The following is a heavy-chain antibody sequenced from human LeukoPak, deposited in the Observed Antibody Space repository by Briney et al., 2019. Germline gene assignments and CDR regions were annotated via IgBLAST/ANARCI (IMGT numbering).Heavy chain of an antibody. CDR3: ARGMRSSWQSGDMDV. Sequence: GGSLRLSCAASGFTVSSNYMSWVRQAPGKGLEWVSVIYSGGSTYYADSVKGRFTISRDNSKNTLYLQMNSLRAEDTAVYYCARGMRSSWQSGDMDVWGKGTTVTVSS. CDR2: IYSGGST. D-gene: IGHD6-13*01. V-gene: IGHV3-53*01. J-gene: IGHJ6*03. CDR1: GFTVSSNY.